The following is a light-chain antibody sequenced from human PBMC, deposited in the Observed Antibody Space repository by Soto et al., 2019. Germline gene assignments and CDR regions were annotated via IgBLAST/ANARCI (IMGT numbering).Light chain of an antibody. Sequence: QSVLTQPPSASGTPGQRVTISCSGSSSNIGSNTVNWYQQLPGTAPKLLIYSNNQRPSGVPDRFSGSKSGTSASLAISGLQSEYEADYYCAAWYDSLNGHVFGTGTKVTVL. J-gene: IGLJ1*01. V-gene: IGLV1-44*01. CDR1: SSNIGSNT. CDR3: AAWYDSLNGHV. CDR2: SNN.